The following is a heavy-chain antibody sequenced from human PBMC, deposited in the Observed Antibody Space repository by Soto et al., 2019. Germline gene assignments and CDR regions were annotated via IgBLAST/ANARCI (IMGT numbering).Heavy chain of an antibody. Sequence: SLRLSCAASGFTFSSYGMHWVRQAPGKGLEWVAVISYDGSNKYYADSVKGRFTISRDNSKNTLYLQMNSLRAEDTAVYYCAKDNIAAAGTAPALWGQGTLVTVSS. D-gene: IGHD6-13*01. J-gene: IGHJ4*02. CDR1: GFTFSSYG. CDR3: AKDNIAAAGTAPAL. CDR2: ISYDGSNK. V-gene: IGHV3-30*18.